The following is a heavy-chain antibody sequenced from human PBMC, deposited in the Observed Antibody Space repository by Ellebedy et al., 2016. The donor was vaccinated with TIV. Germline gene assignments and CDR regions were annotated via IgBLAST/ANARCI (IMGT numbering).Heavy chain of an antibody. V-gene: IGHV4-38-2*02. J-gene: IGHJ4*02. Sequence: MPSETLSLTCTVPGYSIRSGYYWGWIRQPPGKGLEWIAGISHIGSAYYNPSLKSQVTISVDTSKNQFSLKLDSVTAADTAVFYCATVRTGFGDPHDYWGQGTLVTVSS. CDR2: ISHIGSA. D-gene: IGHD3-10*01. CDR3: ATVRTGFGDPHDY. CDR1: GYSIRSGYY.